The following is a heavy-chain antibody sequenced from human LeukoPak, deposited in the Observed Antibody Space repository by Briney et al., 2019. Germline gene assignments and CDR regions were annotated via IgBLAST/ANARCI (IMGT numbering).Heavy chain of an antibody. V-gene: IGHV3-43*01. D-gene: IGHD3-3*01. J-gene: IGHJ3*02. Sequence: GGSLRLSCAASGFTFDDYTMHWVRQAPGKGLEWVSLISWDGGSTYYADSVKGRFTISRDNSKNTLYLQMNSLRSEDTAVYYCARDRGRGIYDFDAFDIWGQGTMVTVSS. CDR1: GFTFDDYT. CDR3: ARDRGRGIYDFDAFDI. CDR2: ISWDGGST.